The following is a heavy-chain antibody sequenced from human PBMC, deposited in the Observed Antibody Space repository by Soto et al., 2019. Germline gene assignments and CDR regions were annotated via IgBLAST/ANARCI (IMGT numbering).Heavy chain of an antibody. CDR2: VYYSGST. J-gene: IGHJ4*02. V-gene: IGHV4-39*01. CDR1: GGSTSSSTYY. CDR3: ARQRRYYYDSSGYPDY. Sequence: SETLSLTCTVSGGSTSSSTYYWGLIPQPPGKGLEWIGSVYYSGSTFYNPSLESRVTISVDTSKNQFSLRLGSVTAADTAVYYCARQRRYYYDSSGYPDYWGQGTLVTVSS. D-gene: IGHD3-22*01.